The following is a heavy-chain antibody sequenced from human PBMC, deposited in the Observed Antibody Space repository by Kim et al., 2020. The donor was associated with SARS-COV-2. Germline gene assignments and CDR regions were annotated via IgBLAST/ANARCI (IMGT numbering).Heavy chain of an antibody. D-gene: IGHD3-22*01. V-gene: IGHV4-4*02. CDR1: GGSISSSNW. J-gene: IGHJ4*02. Sequence: SETLSLTCAVSGGSISSSNWWSWVRQPPGKGLEWIGEIYHSGSTNYNPSLKSRVTISVDKSKNQFSLKLSSVTAADTAVYYCASFYFPSSGYLGDYWGQGTLVTVSS. CDR3: ASFYFPSSGYLGDY. CDR2: IYHSGST.